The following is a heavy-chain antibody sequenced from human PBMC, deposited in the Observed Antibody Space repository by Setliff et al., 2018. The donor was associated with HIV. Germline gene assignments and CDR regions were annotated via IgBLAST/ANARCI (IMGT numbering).Heavy chain of an antibody. V-gene: IGHV3-66*02. J-gene: IGHJ4*02. CDR2: IYSGGST. CDR3: ARVSGGYYFDY. Sequence: PGGSLRLSCAASGFTVSSNYMSWVRQAPGKGLEWVSVIYSGGSTYYADSVKGRFTISRDNSKNTLYLQMNSLRAEDTAVYYCARVSGGYYFDYCGQGTLVTVSS. D-gene: IGHD3-3*01. CDR1: GFTVSSNY.